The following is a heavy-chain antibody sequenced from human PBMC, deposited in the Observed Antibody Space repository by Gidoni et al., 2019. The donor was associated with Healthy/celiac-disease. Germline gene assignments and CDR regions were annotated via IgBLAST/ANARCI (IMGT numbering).Heavy chain of an antibody. V-gene: IGHV1-46*01. CDR1: GYTFTSYY. CDR2: INPSGVST. Sequence: QVQLVQSGAEVKKPGASVKVSCKASGYTFTSYYMQWVRQATGQGLEWMGIINPSGVSTSYAQKFQGRVTMTRDTSTSTVYMELSSLRSEDTAVYYCARDTVVVVPAAIRGRQAYYYYGMDVWGQGTTVTVSS. J-gene: IGHJ6*02. CDR3: ARDTVVVVPAAIRGRQAYYYYGMDV. D-gene: IGHD2-2*02.